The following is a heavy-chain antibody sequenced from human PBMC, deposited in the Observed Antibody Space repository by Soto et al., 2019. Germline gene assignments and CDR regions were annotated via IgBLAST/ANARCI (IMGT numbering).Heavy chain of an antibody. D-gene: IGHD3-22*01. Sequence: PSETLSLTCAVSGGSISSGGYSWSWIRQPPGKGLEWTGYIYHSGSTYYTPSLKSRVTISVDRSKNQFSLKLSSVTAADTAVYYCARGYYDSSGYPYSFDSWGQGTLVTVSS. CDR1: GGSISSGGYS. V-gene: IGHV4-30-2*01. J-gene: IGHJ4*02. CDR3: ARGYYDSSGYPYSFDS. CDR2: IYHSGST.